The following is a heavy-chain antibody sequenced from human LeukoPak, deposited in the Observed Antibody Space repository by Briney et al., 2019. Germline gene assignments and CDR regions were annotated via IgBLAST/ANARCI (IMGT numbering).Heavy chain of an antibody. CDR2: ISSSSSYI. V-gene: IGHV3-21*01. CDR3: ARGATGLDY. Sequence: GGPLRLSCTASGFTFSSYNIIWVRQAPEKGLEGVSSISSSSSYIYYADSVKGRFTISRDNAKNSLYLQMNSLRAEDTAVYYCARGATGLDYWGQGTLVTVSS. J-gene: IGHJ4*02. D-gene: IGHD1-26*01. CDR1: GFTFSSYN.